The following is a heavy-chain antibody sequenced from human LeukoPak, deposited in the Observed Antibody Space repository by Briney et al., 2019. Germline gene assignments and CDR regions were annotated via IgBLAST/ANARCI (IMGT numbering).Heavy chain of an antibody. J-gene: IGHJ4*02. V-gene: IGHV1-69*13. CDR3: ARTVVAGFDY. CDR1: GGTYSSYA. Sequence: SVKVSCKASGGTYSSYAISWVRQAPGQGLEWMGGIIPIFGTANYAQKFQGRVMITADESTSTAYMELSSLRSEDTAVYYCARTVVAGFDYWGQGTLVTVSS. D-gene: IGHD2-15*01. CDR2: IIPIFGTA.